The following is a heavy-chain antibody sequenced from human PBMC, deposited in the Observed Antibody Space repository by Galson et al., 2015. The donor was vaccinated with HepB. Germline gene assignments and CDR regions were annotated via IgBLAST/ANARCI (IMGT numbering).Heavy chain of an antibody. CDR1: GFTFSSYA. CDR3: ATDYGVMGY. V-gene: IGHV3-64*04. Sequence: SLRLSCAASGFTFSSYAMHWVRQAPGKGLEYVSVISSNGGSTYYADSVKGRFTISRDNSKNTLYLQMNSLRAEDTAVYYCATDYGVMGYWGQGTLVTVSS. D-gene: IGHD4-17*01. CDR2: ISSNGGST. J-gene: IGHJ4*02.